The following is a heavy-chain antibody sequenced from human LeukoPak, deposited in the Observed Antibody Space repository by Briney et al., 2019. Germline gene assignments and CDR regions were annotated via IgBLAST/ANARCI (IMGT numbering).Heavy chain of an antibody. CDR3: AGRTVTPYYHDSSGFHLQY. CDR2: ISGSDGTT. CDR1: GFTFSNYA. Sequence: GGSLRLSCAASGFTFSNYAMSWVRQAPGKGLEWVSGISGSDGTTYYADSVKGRFTISRDNSKNTLYLQMNSLRAEDTAVYYCAGRTVTPYYHDSSGFHLQYWGQGTLVTVSS. D-gene: IGHD3-22*01. V-gene: IGHV3-23*01. J-gene: IGHJ1*01.